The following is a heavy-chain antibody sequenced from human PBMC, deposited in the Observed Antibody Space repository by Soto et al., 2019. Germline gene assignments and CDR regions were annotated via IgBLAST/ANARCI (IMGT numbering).Heavy chain of an antibody. CDR1: GFTFDDYA. CDR2: ISWNSGSI. V-gene: IGHV3-9*01. J-gene: IGHJ6*02. CDR3: AKDAITMVRGVISYYGMDV. D-gene: IGHD3-10*01. Sequence: EVQLVESGVGLVQPGRSLRLSCAASGFTFDDYAMHWVRQAPGKGLEWVSGISWNSGSIGYADSVKGRFTISRDNAKNSLYLQMNSLRAEDTALYYCAKDAITMVRGVISYYGMDVWGQGTTVTVSS.